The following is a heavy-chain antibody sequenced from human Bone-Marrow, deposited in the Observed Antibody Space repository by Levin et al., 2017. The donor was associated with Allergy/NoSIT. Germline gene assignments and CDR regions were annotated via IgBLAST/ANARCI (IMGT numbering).Heavy chain of an antibody. D-gene: IGHD4-17*01. Sequence: ASVKVSCRASNYTFIDYDIHWVRQAPGQGLEWLGWISPYNGNKNYAQSLQGRLTLTTESSTNTAYMELRTLISDDTAVYYCAREGVTSVTTQGFDFWGQGTGVTVSS. J-gene: IGHJ4*02. V-gene: IGHV1-18*01. CDR3: AREGVTSVTTQGFDF. CDR2: ISPYNGNK. CDR1: NYTFIDYD.